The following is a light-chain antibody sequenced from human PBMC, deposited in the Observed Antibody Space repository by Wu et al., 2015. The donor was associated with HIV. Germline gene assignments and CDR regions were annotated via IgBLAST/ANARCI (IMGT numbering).Light chain of an antibody. CDR3: QQYESWPPYS. CDR2: GAS. Sequence: EIVMTQSPATLSVSPGERATLSCRASQSVGTNLAWYQQKPGQGPRLLIYGASTRATGCPARFSGSGSGTEFTLTISGLQSEDFAVYYCQQYESWPPYSFGQGTRLEIK. V-gene: IGKV3-15*01. J-gene: IGKJ2*03. CDR1: QSVGTN.